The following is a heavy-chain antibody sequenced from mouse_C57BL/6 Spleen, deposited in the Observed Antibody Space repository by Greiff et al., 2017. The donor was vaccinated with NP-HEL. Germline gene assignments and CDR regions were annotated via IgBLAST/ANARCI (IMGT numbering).Heavy chain of an antibody. Sequence: QVQLQQPGAELVRPGSSVKLSCKASGYTFTSYWMDWVKQRPGQGLEWIGNIYPSDSETHYNQKFKDKATLTVDKSSSTSYMQLSSLTSEDSAVYYCARRGDYDDYFDYWGQGTTLTVSS. J-gene: IGHJ2*01. V-gene: IGHV1-61*01. CDR1: GYTFTSYW. CDR3: ARRGDYDDYFDY. CDR2: IYPSDSET. D-gene: IGHD2-4*01.